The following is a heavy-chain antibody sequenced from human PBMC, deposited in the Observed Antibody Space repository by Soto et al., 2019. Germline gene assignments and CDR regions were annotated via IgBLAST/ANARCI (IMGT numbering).Heavy chain of an antibody. Sequence: EEQLVESGGGLVQPGGSLRLSCAASGFTFSDYEVNWVRQAPGKGLEWISYISASGATIHYADSVRGRLTNSRDNAKNSVYLQMNSLRADDTGVYYCAKYYFGMGVW. V-gene: IGHV3-48*03. J-gene: IGHJ6*01. D-gene: IGHD3-10*01. CDR2: ISASGATI. CDR3: AKYYFGMGV. CDR1: GFTFSDYE.